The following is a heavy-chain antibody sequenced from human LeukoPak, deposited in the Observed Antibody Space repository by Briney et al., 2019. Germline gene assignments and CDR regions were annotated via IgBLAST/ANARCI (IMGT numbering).Heavy chain of an antibody. CDR1: GFTFSSYE. Sequence: PGGSLSLSCAASGFTFSSYEMNWVRQAPGKGLEWVSYISSSGSTIYYADSVKGRFTISRDNAKNSLYLQMNSLRAEDTAVYYCAKDRLDIVVVPAAPYYYYYYMDVWGKGTTVTISS. CDR3: AKDRLDIVVVPAAPYYYYYYMDV. CDR2: ISSSGSTI. D-gene: IGHD2-2*01. V-gene: IGHV3-48*03. J-gene: IGHJ6*03.